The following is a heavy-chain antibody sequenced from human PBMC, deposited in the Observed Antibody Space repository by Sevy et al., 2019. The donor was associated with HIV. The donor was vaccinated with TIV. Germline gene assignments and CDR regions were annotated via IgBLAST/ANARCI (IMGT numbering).Heavy chain of an antibody. CDR2: INHSGST. Sequence: SETLSLTCAVYGGSFSGYYWSWIRQPPGKGLEWIGEINHSGSTNYNPSLKSRVPISVDTSKNRFSLKLSSVTAADTAVYYCAREGEMATIMEGYYFDYWGQGTLVTVSS. CDR3: AREGEMATIMEGYYFDY. J-gene: IGHJ4*02. V-gene: IGHV4-34*01. D-gene: IGHD5-12*01. CDR1: GGSFSGYY.